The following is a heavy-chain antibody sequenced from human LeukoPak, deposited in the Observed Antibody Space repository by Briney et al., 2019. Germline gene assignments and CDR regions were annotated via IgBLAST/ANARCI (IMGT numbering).Heavy chain of an antibody. CDR1: GGSISSYY. V-gene: IGHV4-59*01. J-gene: IGHJ3*02. Sequence: SETLSLTCTVSGGSISSYYWNWIRQPPGKGLEWIGYIYYSGSTNYNPSLRSRVTISVDTSKNQFSLKLSSVTAADTAVYYCARFRTVVNAFDIWGQGTMVTVSS. D-gene: IGHD4-23*01. CDR3: ARFRTVVNAFDI. CDR2: IYYSGST.